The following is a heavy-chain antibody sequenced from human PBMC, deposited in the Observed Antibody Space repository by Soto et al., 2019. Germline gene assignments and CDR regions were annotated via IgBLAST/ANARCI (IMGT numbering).Heavy chain of an antibody. J-gene: IGHJ6*02. Sequence: PSETLSLTCTVSGGSISSYYWSWIRQPPGKGLEWIGYIYYSGSTYYNPSLKSRVTISVDTSKNQFSLKLSSVTAADTAVYYCARGQRTRRGGMDVWGQGTTVTVSS. D-gene: IGHD3-10*01. CDR3: ARGQRTRRGGMDV. V-gene: IGHV4-59*12. CDR2: IYYSGST. CDR1: GGSISSYY.